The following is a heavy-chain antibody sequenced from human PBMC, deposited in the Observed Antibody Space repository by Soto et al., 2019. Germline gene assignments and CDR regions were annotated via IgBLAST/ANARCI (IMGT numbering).Heavy chain of an antibody. Sequence: ASVKVSCKASGYTFTSYGISWVRQAPGQGLEWMGWISAYNGNTNYAQKLQGRVTMTTDTSTSTAYMELRSLRFGDTAVYYCARDFRGYCSSTSCYTTYYYYYYGMDVWGQGTTVTVSS. CDR2: ISAYNGNT. D-gene: IGHD2-2*02. CDR1: GYTFTSYG. J-gene: IGHJ6*02. V-gene: IGHV1-18*04. CDR3: ARDFRGYCSSTSCYTTYYYYYYGMDV.